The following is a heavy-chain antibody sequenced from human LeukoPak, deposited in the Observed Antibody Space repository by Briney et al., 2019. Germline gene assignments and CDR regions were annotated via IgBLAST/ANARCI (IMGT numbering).Heavy chain of an antibody. D-gene: IGHD1-26*01. CDR2: ISYDGSNK. CDR3: ATQGGELITY. J-gene: IGHJ4*02. CDR1: GFTFSSYG. V-gene: IGHV3-30*03. Sequence: PGGSLRLSCAASGFTFSSYGMHWVRKAPGKGLEWVAVISYDGSNKYCADSVKGRFTISRDNSKNTLYLQMNRLRAEDTAVYYCATQGGELITYWGQGTLVTVSS.